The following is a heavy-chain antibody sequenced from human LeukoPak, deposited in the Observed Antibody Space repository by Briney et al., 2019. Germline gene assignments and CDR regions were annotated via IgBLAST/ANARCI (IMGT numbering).Heavy chain of an antibody. CDR1: GDSISSYS. CDR3: ARRRGDMTTIPDYHYYYMDV. Sequence: SETLSLTCTVSGDSISSYSWSWICQPPGKGLEWIAYIYISGNTDSHPSLKSRVTISVDSSRNQFSLRLSSVTAADTAVYYCARRRGDMTTIPDYHYYYMDVWGKGTTVTVSS. D-gene: IGHD5-24*01. J-gene: IGHJ6*03. V-gene: IGHV4-4*09. CDR2: IYISGNT.